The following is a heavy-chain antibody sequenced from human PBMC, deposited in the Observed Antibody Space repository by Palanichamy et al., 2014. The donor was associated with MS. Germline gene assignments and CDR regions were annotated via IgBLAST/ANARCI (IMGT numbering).Heavy chain of an antibody. CDR3: TRPGPWVDRVGDSLDAFDI. CDR1: GFSFSDYY. J-gene: IGHJ3*02. D-gene: IGHD2-21*01. Sequence: EVQLVESGGGLVQPGGSLRLSCVVSGFSFSDYYIDWVRQAPGKGLEWLGRSRNKIKDYSVVYAASVKGRFTISRDFSTSAVDLQMSSLQTEDTALYLCTRPGPWVDRVGDSLDAFDIWGQGTMVTVSS. V-gene: IGHV3-72*01. CDR2: SRNKIKDYSV.